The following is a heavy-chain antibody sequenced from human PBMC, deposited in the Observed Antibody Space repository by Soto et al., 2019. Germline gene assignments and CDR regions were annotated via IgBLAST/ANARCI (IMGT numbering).Heavy chain of an antibody. V-gene: IGHV4-61*01. CDR3: ARENMRGWGSDYYYGMDV. CDR2: IYYSGST. J-gene: IGHJ6*02. CDR1: GGSVSSGSYY. D-gene: IGHD3-10*01. Sequence: QVQLQESGPGLMKPSETLSLTCTVSGGSVSSGSYYWSWIRQPPGKGLEWIGYIYYSGSTNHNPTPTSLAVMSVATTQHQFTLKLISVTAADTAVYYCARENMRGWGSDYYYGMDVWGQGTTVTVYS.